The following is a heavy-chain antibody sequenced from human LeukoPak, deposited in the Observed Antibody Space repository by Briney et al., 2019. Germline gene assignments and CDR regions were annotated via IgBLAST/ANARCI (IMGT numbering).Heavy chain of an antibody. CDR1: GFSFRSYT. V-gene: IGHV3-21*01. CDR3: ARDDRLDV. J-gene: IGHJ4*02. Sequence: RGSLRLSCAASGFSFRSYTMNWVRQAPGKGLEWVSMISSSSTYIYYADSVKGRFTISRDNAKNSLYLQMNNLRAEDTAVYYCARDDRLDVWGQGTLVTVSS. CDR2: ISSSSTYI.